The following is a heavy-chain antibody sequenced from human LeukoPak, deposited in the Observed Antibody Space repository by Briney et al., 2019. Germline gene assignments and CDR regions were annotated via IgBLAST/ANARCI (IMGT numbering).Heavy chain of an antibody. CDR1: GFTVSSDY. J-gene: IGHJ6*02. Sequence: PGGSLRLSCAASGFTVSSDYMSWVRQAPGKGLEWVSVIYSGGNTYYADSVKGRFTISRDNSKNTLSLQMHSLRAEDTAVYYCAKSARFCTNDVCYTNYYYGMDVWGQGTTVTVSS. CDR2: IYSGGNT. D-gene: IGHD2-8*01. V-gene: IGHV3-66*02. CDR3: AKSARFCTNDVCYTNYYYGMDV.